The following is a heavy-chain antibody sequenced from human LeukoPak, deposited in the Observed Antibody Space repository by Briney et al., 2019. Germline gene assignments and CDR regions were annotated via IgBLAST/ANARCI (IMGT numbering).Heavy chain of an antibody. Sequence: GESLRLSCAASGLTFSSYAMHWVRQAPGKGLEWVAVISSDGSNKYYADSVKGRFTISRDNSKNTLYLQMNSLRAEDTAVYNCARGVFGSGSFPFDYWGQGTLVTVSS. V-gene: IGHV3-30*04. CDR3: ARGVFGSGSFPFDY. J-gene: IGHJ4*02. CDR2: ISSDGSNK. D-gene: IGHD3-10*01. CDR1: GLTFSSYA.